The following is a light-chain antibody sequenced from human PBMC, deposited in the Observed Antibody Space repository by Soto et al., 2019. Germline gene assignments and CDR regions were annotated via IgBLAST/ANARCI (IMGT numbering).Light chain of an antibody. CDR1: SSDIGHYDF. Sequence: QSALTQPASVSGSPGQSITISCSGTSSDIGHYDFVSWYRQHPGTAPKLMIYDVTSRPSGVSNRFSGSKSGNAASLTISGLQPEDEADYYCGSYSTASTRVVFGGGTQLTVL. CDR2: DVT. J-gene: IGLJ7*01. V-gene: IGLV2-14*03. CDR3: GSYSTASTRVV.